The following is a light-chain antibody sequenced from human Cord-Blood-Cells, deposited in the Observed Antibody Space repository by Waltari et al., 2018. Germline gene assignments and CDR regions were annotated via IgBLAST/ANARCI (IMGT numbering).Light chain of an antibody. CDR1: NSGSKN. J-gene: IGLJ2*01. Sequence: SYELTQPPSVAVALGQTARITCGGNNSGSKNVHWYQQKPGQAPLLVIYRDSNRPPGFPALFPGSGPVSTAPLTISRALAEDEADYYCQVWDSSTVVFGGGTKLTVL. CDR3: QVWDSSTVV. V-gene: IGLV3-9*01. CDR2: RDS.